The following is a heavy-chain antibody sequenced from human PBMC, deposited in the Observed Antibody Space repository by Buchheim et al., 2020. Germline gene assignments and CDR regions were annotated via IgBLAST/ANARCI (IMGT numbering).Heavy chain of an antibody. V-gene: IGHV3-30*03. Sequence: QVQLVESGGGVVQPGRSLRLSCAASGFTFSSYGMHWVRQAPGKGLEWVAVISYDGSNKYYADSVKGRFTIPRDNSKNTLSLQMNSLRAEDTAVYYCVSGGSYRPFDYWGQGTL. CDR1: GFTFSSYG. D-gene: IGHD3-16*02. J-gene: IGHJ4*02. CDR3: VSGGSYRPFDY. CDR2: ISYDGSNK.